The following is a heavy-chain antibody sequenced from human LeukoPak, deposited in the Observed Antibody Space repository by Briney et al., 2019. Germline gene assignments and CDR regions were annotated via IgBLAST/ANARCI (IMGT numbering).Heavy chain of an antibody. J-gene: IGHJ4*02. CDR2: IYTSGST. CDR3: ARHRRLGAAAGYFDY. CDR1: GDSMSSYY. D-gene: IGHD6-13*01. Sequence: PSETLSLTCTVSGDSMSSYYWSWIRQPAGKGLEWIGRIYTSGSTNYNPSLKSRVTISVDTSKNQFSLKLSSVTAADTAVYYCARHRRLGAAAGYFDYWGQGTLVTVSS. V-gene: IGHV4-4*07.